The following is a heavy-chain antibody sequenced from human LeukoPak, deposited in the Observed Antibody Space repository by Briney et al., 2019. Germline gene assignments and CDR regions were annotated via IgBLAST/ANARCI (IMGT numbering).Heavy chain of an antibody. CDR1: GFTFSSYG. CDR3: ARSAGGTYDYYYYMYV. Sequence: GRSLRLSCAASGFTFSSYGMQWVRQAPGKGLEWVAVIWFDGSNRYYADSVKGRFTISRDNSKNTLYVQMNSLRPEDTAVYYCARSAGGTYDYYYYMYVWGKGTAVTVSS. CDR2: IWFDGSNR. J-gene: IGHJ6*03. D-gene: IGHD2-15*01. V-gene: IGHV3-33*01.